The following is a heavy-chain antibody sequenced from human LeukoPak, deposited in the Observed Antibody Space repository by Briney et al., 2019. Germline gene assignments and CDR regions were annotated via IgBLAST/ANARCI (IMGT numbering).Heavy chain of an antibody. V-gene: IGHV1-46*01. CDR2: INPSGGST. CDR1: GYTFTSYY. Sequence: GASVKVSCKASGYTFTSYYMHWVRQAPGQGLEWMGIINPSGGSTSYAQKFQGRVTMTRDMSTSTAYMELSSLRSEDTAVYYCARANPQTYYDFWSGYHYYMDVWGKGTTVTVSS. CDR3: ARANPQTYYDFWSGYHYYMDV. D-gene: IGHD3-3*01. J-gene: IGHJ6*03.